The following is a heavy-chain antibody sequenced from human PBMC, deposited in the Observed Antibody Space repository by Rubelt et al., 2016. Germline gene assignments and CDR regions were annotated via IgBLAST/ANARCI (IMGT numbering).Heavy chain of an antibody. CDR1: GGSITSNNW. CDR2: INHSGST. J-gene: IGHJ3*02. Sequence: QVQLQESGPGLVKPSGTLSLTCAVSGGSITSNNWWSWVRQSPGKGLEWIGEINHSGSTNYNPSLKSRVTISVDTSKNQFSLKLSSATAAEQAVYYCARGGDDFWGDSTDAFDIWGQGTMVTVSS. CDR3: ARGGDDFWGDSTDAFDI. D-gene: IGHD3-3*01. V-gene: IGHV4-4*02.